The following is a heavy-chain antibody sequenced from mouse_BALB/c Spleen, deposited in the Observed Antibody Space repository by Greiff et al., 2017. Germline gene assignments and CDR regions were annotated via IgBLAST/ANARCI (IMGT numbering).Heavy chain of an antibody. CDR3: ARQPLFDY. Sequence: VQGVESGAELARPGASVKLSCKASGYTFTDYYINWVKQRTGQGLEWIGEIYPGSGNTYYNEKFKGKATLTADKSSSTAYMQLSSLTSEDSAVYFCARQPLFDYWGQGTTLTVSS. CDR2: IYPGSGNT. J-gene: IGHJ2*01. V-gene: IGHV1-77*01. CDR1: GYTFTDYY. D-gene: IGHD6-1*01.